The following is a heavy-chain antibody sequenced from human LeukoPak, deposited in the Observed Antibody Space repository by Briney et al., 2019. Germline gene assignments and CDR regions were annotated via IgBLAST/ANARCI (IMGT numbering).Heavy chain of an antibody. CDR1: GFTFSSYA. J-gene: IGHJ6*02. CDR3: ARGGKFLGYDGMDV. D-gene: IGHD4-23*01. V-gene: IGHV3-30-3*01. CDR2: ISYDGSNK. Sequence: PGGSLRLSCAASGFTFSSYAMHWVRQAPGKGLEWVAVISYDGSNKYYADYVKGRFTISRDNSKNTLYLQMNSLRAEDTAVYYCARGGKFLGYDGMDVWGQGTTVTVSS.